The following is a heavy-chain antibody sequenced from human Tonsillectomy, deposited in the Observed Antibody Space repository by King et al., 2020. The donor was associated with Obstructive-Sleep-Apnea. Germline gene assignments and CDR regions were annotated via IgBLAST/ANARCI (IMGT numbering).Heavy chain of an antibody. V-gene: IGHV3-66*01. D-gene: IGHD6-19*01. CDR2: IHSCGST. CDR1: GFTVSSNY. CDR3: ARVWQQWKSEFDY. J-gene: IGHJ4*02. Sequence: VQLVESGGGLVQPGGSLRLSCAVSGFTVSSNYMSWVRQAPGKGLEWFSVIHSCGSTYYADSVKGRFTISRDNSKNTLYLQMNSLRAEDTAVYYCARVWQQWKSEFDYWGQGTLVTVSS.